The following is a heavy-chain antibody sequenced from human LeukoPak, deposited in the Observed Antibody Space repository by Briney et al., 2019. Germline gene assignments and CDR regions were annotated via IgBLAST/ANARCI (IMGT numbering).Heavy chain of an antibody. V-gene: IGHV4-30-4*01. Sequence: SETLSLTCAVSGGSISSGEYYWSWLRQPPGKGLEWIGYIYYSVSTYYNPSLKSRLTISVDTSNSQFSLRLTSVTAADTAVYYCARDKVGATNWLDPWGQGTLVTVSS. J-gene: IGHJ5*02. CDR2: IYYSVST. CDR3: ARDKVGATNWLDP. CDR1: GGSISSGEYY. D-gene: IGHD1-26*01.